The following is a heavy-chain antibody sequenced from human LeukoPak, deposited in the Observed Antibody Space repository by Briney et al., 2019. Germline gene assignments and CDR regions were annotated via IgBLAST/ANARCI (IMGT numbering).Heavy chain of an antibody. CDR1: GFTFSSYW. V-gene: IGHV3-74*01. J-gene: IGHJ4*02. D-gene: IGHD6-19*01. Sequence: GGSLRLSCAASGFTFSSYWMHWVRQAPGRGLVWVSRINSDGSSTSYADSVKGRFTISRDNAKNTLYLQMNSLRAEDTAVYYCVTRLALPYFDYWGQGTLVTVSS. CDR3: VTRLALPYFDY. CDR2: INSDGSST.